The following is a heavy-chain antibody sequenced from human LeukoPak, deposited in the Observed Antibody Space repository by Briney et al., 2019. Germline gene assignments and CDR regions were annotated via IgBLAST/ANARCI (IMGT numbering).Heavy chain of an antibody. CDR2: ISPSGSST. CDR3: ASLLWFGESRYYNRMDV. J-gene: IGHJ6*02. D-gene: IGHD3-10*01. V-gene: IGHV1-46*01. Sequence: ASVKVSFKASGYILPKYYMHWVGQAPAQGLAWMGIISPSGSSTSNGQKFQGRNTMSRDTSTSTVYMELSSLRSEDTAVYYCASLLWFGESRYYNRMDVWGQGTTVTVSS. CDR1: GYILPKYY.